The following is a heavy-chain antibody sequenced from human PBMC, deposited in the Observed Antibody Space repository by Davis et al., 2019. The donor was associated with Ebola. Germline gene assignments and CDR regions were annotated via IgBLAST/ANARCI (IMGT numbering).Heavy chain of an antibody. V-gene: IGHV1-45*02. Sequence: AASVKVSCKASGYTFTYRYLHWVRQAPGQALEWMGWITPFNGNTNYAQKFQDRVTITRDRSMSTAYMELSSLRSEDTAMYYCASHTITIFGVVIARDYYYMDVWGLGTQVTVAS. CDR2: ITPFNGNT. J-gene: IGHJ6*03. CDR1: GYTFTYRY. D-gene: IGHD3-3*01. CDR3: ASHTITIFGVVIARDYYYMDV.